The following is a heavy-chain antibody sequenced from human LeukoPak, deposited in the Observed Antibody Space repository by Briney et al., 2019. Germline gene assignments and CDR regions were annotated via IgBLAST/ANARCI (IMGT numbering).Heavy chain of an antibody. Sequence: ASVKVSCKASGYTFTGYYIHWVRQAPGQGLEWMGWINPDSGGTKSAQKFQGRVTMTRDTSINTAYMELSRLASDDTAVYNCARAPGSGYAFDSWGQGTQVTVSS. CDR3: ARAPGSGYAFDS. CDR1: GYTFTGYY. CDR2: INPDSGGT. D-gene: IGHD5-12*01. J-gene: IGHJ4*02. V-gene: IGHV1-2*02.